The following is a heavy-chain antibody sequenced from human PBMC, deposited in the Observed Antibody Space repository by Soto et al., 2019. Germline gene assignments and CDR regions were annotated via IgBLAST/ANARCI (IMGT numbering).Heavy chain of an antibody. V-gene: IGHV3-43*01. CDR2: ISWDGGST. CDR3: AKDGKYRYNWNYYFDY. J-gene: IGHJ4*02. CDR1: GFTFDDYT. Sequence: AXESLRLSCAASGFTFDDYTMHWVRQAPGKGLEWVSLISWDGGSTYYADSVKGRFTISRDNSKNSLYLQMNSLRTEDTALYYCAKDGKYRYNWNYYFDYWGQGTLVTVSS. D-gene: IGHD1-7*01.